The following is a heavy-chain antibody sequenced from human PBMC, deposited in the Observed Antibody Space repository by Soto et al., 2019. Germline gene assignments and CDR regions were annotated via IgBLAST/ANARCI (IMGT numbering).Heavy chain of an antibody. CDR3: ASANYYDSSGYYFAY. D-gene: IGHD3-22*01. V-gene: IGHV4-30-4*01. J-gene: IGHJ4*02. CDR1: GGSISSGDYY. CDR2: IYYSGST. Sequence: PSETLSLTCTVSGGSISSGDYYWSWIRQPPGKGLEWIGYIYYSGSTYYNPSLKSRVTISVDTSKNQFSLKLSSVTAADTAVYYCASANYYDSSGYYFAYWGQGTLVPGSS.